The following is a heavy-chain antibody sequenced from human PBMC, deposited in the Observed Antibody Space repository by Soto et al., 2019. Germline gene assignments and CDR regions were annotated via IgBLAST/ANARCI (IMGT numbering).Heavy chain of an antibody. CDR1: GGSFSGYY. J-gene: IGHJ6*03. V-gene: IGHV4-34*01. Sequence: SETLSLTCAVYGGSFSGYYWSWIRQPPGKGLEWIGEINHSGSTNYNPSLKSRVTISVDTSKNQFSLKLSSVTAADTAVYYCARAVRRRGYYYYYMDVWGKGTTVTVSS. CDR2: INHSGST. D-gene: IGHD3-10*01. CDR3: ARAVRRRGYYYYYMDV.